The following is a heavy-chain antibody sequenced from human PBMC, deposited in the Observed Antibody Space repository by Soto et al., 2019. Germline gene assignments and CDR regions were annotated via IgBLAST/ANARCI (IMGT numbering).Heavy chain of an antibody. CDR2: ISPYSGYT. CDR1: GYSFMKYG. V-gene: IGHV1-18*01. Sequence: ASVKVSCKGFGYSFMKYGSNGVRQAPGQGLEWVGWISPYSGYTHSAQKFHGRLTLTTDTAASTAYTELRILRSADTALYYCAREASVLIPAAQHSRFDSWGQGTLVTFSS. CDR3: AREASVLIPAAQHSRFDS. D-gene: IGHD2-2*01. J-gene: IGHJ4*02.